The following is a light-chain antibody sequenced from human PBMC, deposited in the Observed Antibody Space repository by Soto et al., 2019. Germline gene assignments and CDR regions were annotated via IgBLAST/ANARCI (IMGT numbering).Light chain of an antibody. J-gene: IGLJ2*01. Sequence: QSVLPQPPSVSGAPGQRVTISFTGSTSNIGAGYDVHWYHQLPGTAPKLLIYGNSNRPSGVPDRFSGSKSGTSASLASTGLQDEDEAYYYCQSYDSSLVFGGGTKLTVL. CDR1: TSNIGAGYD. CDR3: QSYDSSLV. V-gene: IGLV1-40*01. CDR2: GNS.